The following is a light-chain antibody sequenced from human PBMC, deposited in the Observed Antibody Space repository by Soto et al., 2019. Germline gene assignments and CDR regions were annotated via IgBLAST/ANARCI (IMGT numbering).Light chain of an antibody. CDR2: GAS. J-gene: IGKJ2*01. Sequence: EIVLTQSPGTLSLSPGERATLSCRASQSIDSGYLAWYQQKPGQSPRLLIYGASSRATGIPDRFSGSGSGSAFTISISRLEPEDFAVYYCPQYGSSPYTFGQGTKLEIK. CDR3: PQYGSSPYT. V-gene: IGKV3-20*01. CDR1: QSIDSGY.